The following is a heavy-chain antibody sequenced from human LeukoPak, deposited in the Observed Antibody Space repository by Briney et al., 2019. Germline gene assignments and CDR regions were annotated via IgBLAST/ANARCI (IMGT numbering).Heavy chain of an antibody. D-gene: IGHD2-8*01. CDR2: VSLTGFT. CDR3: SRENGAFSPFGY. J-gene: IGHJ4*02. CDR1: GGSLSNTNW. Sequence: SETLSLTCGVSGGSLSNTNWWSWLRPPPGEGLECIGEVSLTGFTHYHPPLESPVTVSLDKSKHQPSLTLTSVTAADTAVYYCSRENGAFSPFGYWGEGTLVSVLS. V-gene: IGHV4-4*02.